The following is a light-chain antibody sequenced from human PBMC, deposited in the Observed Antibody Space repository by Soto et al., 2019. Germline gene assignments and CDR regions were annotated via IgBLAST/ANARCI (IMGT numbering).Light chain of an antibody. CDR2: KAS. V-gene: IGKV1-5*03. CDR1: QSISSW. J-gene: IGKJ2*01. Sequence: DIPMTQSPSTLSASVGDRVTITCRASQSISSWLAWYQQKPGKAPKLLIYKASSLESGVPSRFSGSGSGTEFTLTISSLQPDDFATYYCQQYNSSGTFGQGTKLEIK. CDR3: QQYNSSGT.